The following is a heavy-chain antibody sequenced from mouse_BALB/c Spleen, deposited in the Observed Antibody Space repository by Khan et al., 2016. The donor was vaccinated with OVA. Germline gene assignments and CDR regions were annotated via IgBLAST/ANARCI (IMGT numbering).Heavy chain of an antibody. D-gene: IGHD1-3*01. CDR1: GYIFIDYN. CDR3: AREWGSWFPY. Sequence: VQLQQSGTELARPGASVKLSCKASGYIFIDYNINWVKQRTGQGLEWIGEISPGSGNTYYNEHFKGKATLTADKSSSTAYMQLSILTSEYSAVYVGAREWGSWFPYWGQGTLITVSA. J-gene: IGHJ3*01. CDR2: ISPGSGNT. V-gene: IGHV1-77*01.